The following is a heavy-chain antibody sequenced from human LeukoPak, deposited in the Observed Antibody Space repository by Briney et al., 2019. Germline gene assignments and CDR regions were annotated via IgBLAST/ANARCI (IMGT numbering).Heavy chain of an antibody. CDR3: ASRGDTSGYYYFDY. CDR1: GGSISSYS. V-gene: IGHV3-11*03. CDR2: ISGGSSYT. J-gene: IGHJ4*02. Sequence: LSLTCTVSGGSISSYSWSWIRQPPGKGLEWVSYISGGSSYTNYADSVKGRFTISRDNAKNSLYLQMNSLRAEDTAVYYCASRGDTSGYYYFDYWGQGTLVTVSS. D-gene: IGHD3-22*01.